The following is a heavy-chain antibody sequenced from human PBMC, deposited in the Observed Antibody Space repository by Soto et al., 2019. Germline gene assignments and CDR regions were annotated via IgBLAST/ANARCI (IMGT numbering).Heavy chain of an antibody. Sequence: QLQLQESGPGLVKPSETLSLSCTVSGGSITSSFYCGWIRQPRGKGLEWIGSICGTGNTYYNPSSKGGVTISADTSKNQFSLNLISVTAADTAGYYCRSSSRYGTDVWGQGATATVSS. CDR2: ICGTGNT. D-gene: IGHD6-13*01. J-gene: IGHJ6*02. CDR3: RSSSRYGTDV. CDR1: GGSITSSFY. V-gene: IGHV4-39*01.